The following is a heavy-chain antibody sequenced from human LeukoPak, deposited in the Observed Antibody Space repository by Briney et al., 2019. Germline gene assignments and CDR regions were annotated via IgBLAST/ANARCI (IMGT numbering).Heavy chain of an antibody. D-gene: IGHD4-17*01. J-gene: IGHJ4*02. CDR2: IFPIFGTA. V-gene: IGHV1-69*05. CDR3: ARAGLYGDYWY. CDR1: GGTFSSYA. Sequence: GASVKVSCKASGGTFSSYAISWVRQAPGQGLEWMGRIFPIFGTANYAQKFQGRVTITTDESTSTANMELSSLRSEYTAVYYCARAGLYGDYWYWGQGTLVTVSS.